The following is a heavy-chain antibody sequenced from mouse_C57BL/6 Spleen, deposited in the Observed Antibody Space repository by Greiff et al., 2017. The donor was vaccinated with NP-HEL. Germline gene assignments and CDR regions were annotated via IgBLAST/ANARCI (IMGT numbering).Heavy chain of an antibody. Sequence: VQLQQSGAELMKPGASVQLSCKATGYTFTGYWIAWVKQRPGHGLEWIGEILPGSGSTNYNEKFNGTATFTADTSSNTAYMQLSSLTTEDSAVCRCERGGTYWGQGTLVTVSA. CDR1: GYTFTGYW. CDR2: ILPGSGST. V-gene: IGHV1-9*01. CDR3: ERGGTY. J-gene: IGHJ3*01.